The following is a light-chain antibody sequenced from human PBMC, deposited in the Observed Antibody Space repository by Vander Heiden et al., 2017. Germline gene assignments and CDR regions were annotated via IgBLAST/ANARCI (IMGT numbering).Light chain of an antibody. CDR3: QSYDSSLSGSGV. CDR1: SSNIGAGYD. V-gene: IGLV1-40*01. CDR2: GNS. Sequence: QSVLTQPPSVSGAPGQRATISCTGSSSNIGAGYDVHWYQQLPGTAPKLLSYGNSNRPSGVPDRFSGSKSGTSASLAITGLQAEDEADYYCQSYDSSLSGSGVFGGGTKLTVL. J-gene: IGLJ2*01.